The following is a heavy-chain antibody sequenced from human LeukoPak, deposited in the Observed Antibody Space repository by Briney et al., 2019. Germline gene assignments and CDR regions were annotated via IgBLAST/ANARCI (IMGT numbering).Heavy chain of an antibody. J-gene: IGHJ4*02. V-gene: IGHV3-30*02. CDR1: GFSFSNYD. CDR3: AKGGSLGFDY. Sequence: GGSLRLSCAASGFSFSNYDMHWVRQAPGKGLEWVAVIRYDGNNKYSADSVKGRFTISRDNSKNTLFLQMNTPRAEDTAVYYCAKGGSLGFDYWGQGTLVTVSS. CDR2: IRYDGNNK. D-gene: IGHD7-27*01.